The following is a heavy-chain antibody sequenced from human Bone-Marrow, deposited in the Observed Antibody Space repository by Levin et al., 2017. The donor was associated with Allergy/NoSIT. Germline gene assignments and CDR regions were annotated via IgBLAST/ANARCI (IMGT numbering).Heavy chain of an antibody. CDR2: ISCPSGNT. CDR1: GFTFTNYA. J-gene: IGHJ4*02. D-gene: IGHD5-18*01. Sequence: GGSLRLSCAASGFTFTNYAMSWVRQAPGQGLEWVSTISCPSGNTYYADSVKGRFTISRDNSKDTLYLQMNNLRAEDTAVYYCAKDQPGWTAMVTIFDSWGQGTLVTVSS. V-gene: IGHV3-23*01. CDR3: AKDQPGWTAMVTIFDS.